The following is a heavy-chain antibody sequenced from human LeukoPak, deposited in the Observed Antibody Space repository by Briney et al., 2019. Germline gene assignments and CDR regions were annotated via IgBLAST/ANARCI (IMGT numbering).Heavy chain of an antibody. CDR3: ARTLGLGTLGY. V-gene: IGHV7-4-1*02. CDR1: GYSFTTYS. Sequence: ASVKVSCKASGYSFTTYSMSWVRQAPGQGLEWMGWIDTNTGTPTYAQGSTGRFVFSLDTSVSTAYLQISSLEAEDTAVYYCARTLGLGTLGYWGQGTLVTVSS. J-gene: IGHJ4*02. D-gene: IGHD3-16*01. CDR2: IDTNTGTP.